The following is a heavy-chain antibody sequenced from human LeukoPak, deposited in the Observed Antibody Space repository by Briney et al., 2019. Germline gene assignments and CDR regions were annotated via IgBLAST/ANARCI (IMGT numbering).Heavy chain of an antibody. CDR2: ISSSSSYI. Sequence: GGSLRLSCAASGFTFISYSMNWVRQAPGKGLEWVSSISSSSSYIYYADSVKGRFTISRDNAKNSLYLQMNSQRAEDTAVYYCARFLGDFWSGSILDAFDIWGQGTMVTVSS. J-gene: IGHJ3*02. D-gene: IGHD3-3*01. CDR1: GFTFISYS. CDR3: ARFLGDFWSGSILDAFDI. V-gene: IGHV3-21*01.